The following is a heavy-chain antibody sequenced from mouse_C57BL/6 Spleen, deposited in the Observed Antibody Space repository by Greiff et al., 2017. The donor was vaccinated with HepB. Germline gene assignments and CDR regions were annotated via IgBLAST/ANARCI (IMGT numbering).Heavy chain of an antibody. J-gene: IGHJ2*01. CDR1: GYTFTSYW. CDR3: ARRSDDYDYFDY. D-gene: IGHD2-4*01. Sequence: QVQLKQPGAELVMPGASVKLSCKASGYTFTSYWMHWVKQRPGQGLEWIGEIDPSDSYTNYNQKFKGKSTLTVEQSSSTAYMQLSSLTSEDSAVYYCARRSDDYDYFDYWGQGTTLTVSS. CDR2: IDPSDSYT. V-gene: IGHV1-69*01.